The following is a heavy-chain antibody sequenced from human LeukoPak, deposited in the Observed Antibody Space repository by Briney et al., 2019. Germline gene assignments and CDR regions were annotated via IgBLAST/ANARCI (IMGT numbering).Heavy chain of an antibody. CDR3: AKGYCSSTSCYADGMDV. Sequence: SVKVSCKASGGTFSSYAISWVRQAPGQGLEWMGRTIPIFGIANYAQKFQGRVTITADKSTSTAYMELSSLRSEDTAVYYCAKGYCSSTSCYADGMDVWGQGTTVTVSS. D-gene: IGHD2-2*01. V-gene: IGHV1-69*04. CDR2: TIPIFGIA. CDR1: GGTFSSYA. J-gene: IGHJ6*02.